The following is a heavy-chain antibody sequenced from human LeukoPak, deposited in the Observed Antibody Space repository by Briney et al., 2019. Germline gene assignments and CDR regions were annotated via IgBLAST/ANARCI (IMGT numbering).Heavy chain of an antibody. J-gene: IGHJ4*02. Sequence: GESLKISCKASGYTFTSYWIGWVRQMPGKGLEWMGRIDPSDSYTDYSPSFQGHVTISADKSISTAYLQWSSLKASDTAMYYCARLRSRGYYQVKDYWGQGTLVTVSS. V-gene: IGHV5-10-1*01. CDR3: ARLRSRGYYQVKDY. CDR1: GYTFTSYW. CDR2: IDPSDSYT. D-gene: IGHD3-22*01.